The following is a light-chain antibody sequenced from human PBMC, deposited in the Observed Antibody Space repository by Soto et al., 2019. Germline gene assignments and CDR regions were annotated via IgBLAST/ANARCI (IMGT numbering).Light chain of an antibody. Sequence: DIVVTQSPLYLSVNPEHPASISSRCGKRLLHKNGYNYLDWYMLKPGRSPQLLIYLGSNRASGVPDRFSGSGSGTDFTLRISRVEAEDGGVYFCMQALESPWTFGQVTKGDIK. V-gene: IGKV2-28*01. J-gene: IGKJ1*01. CDR3: MQALESPWT. CDR2: LGS. CDR1: KRLLHKNGYNY.